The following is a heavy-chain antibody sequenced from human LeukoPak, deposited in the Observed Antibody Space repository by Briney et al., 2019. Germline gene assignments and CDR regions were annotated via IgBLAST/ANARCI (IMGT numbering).Heavy chain of an antibody. CDR1: GFTVSSNY. D-gene: IGHD2-15*01. Sequence: PGRSLRLSCAASGFTVSSNYMSWVRQAPGKGLEWVSLLYSGGSTYYAESVKGRFTISRDTSKNRLYLQMNSLRAEDTAVFYCARLYCSGGSCYSIDYWGQGTLVTVSS. CDR3: ARLYCSGGSCYSIDY. J-gene: IGHJ4*02. V-gene: IGHV3-66*04. CDR2: LYSGGST.